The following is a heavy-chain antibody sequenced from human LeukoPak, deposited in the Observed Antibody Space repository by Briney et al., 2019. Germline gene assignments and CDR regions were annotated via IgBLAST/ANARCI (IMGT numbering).Heavy chain of an antibody. J-gene: IGHJ4*02. CDR3: ARGGRIQLWNKGFDY. CDR2: INPNSGGT. D-gene: IGHD5-18*01. Sequence: ASVKVSCKASGYTFTGYYMHWVRQAPGQGLEWMGWINPNSGGTNYAQKFQGRVTMTRDTSISTAYMELSRLRSDDTAVYHCARGGRIQLWNKGFDYWGRGTLVTVSS. CDR1: GYTFTGYY. V-gene: IGHV1-2*02.